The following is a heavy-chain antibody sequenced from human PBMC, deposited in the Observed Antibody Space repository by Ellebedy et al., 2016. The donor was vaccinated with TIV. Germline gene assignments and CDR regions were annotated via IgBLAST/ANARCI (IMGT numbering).Heavy chain of an antibody. J-gene: IGHJ3*02. CDR1: GFSGFTFSSYS. CDR3: ARGGGSRLSHSFDI. V-gene: IGHV3-48*04. CDR2: IGSTITTI. Sequence: GESLKISCAASGFSGFTFSSYSMNWVRQAPGRGLEWVSYIGSTITTIYYADSVKGRFTISRDNAKNSLYLQMNGLRAEDTAVYYCARGGGSRLSHSFDIWGQGTMVTVSS. D-gene: IGHD3-10*01.